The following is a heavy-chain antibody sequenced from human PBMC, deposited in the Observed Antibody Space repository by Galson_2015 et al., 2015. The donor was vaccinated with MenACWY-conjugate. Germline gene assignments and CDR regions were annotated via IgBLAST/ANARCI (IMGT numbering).Heavy chain of an antibody. CDR3: AKVMLVGGSDGFDI. J-gene: IGHJ3*02. CDR1: GYIFTLYY. V-gene: IGHV1-46*01. Sequence: SVKVSCKASGYIFTLYYIHWVRQAPGQGLEWMGTISPSAGITHYAQKFQGRVSMSRDTSTTTVYMKLSSLRSEDTAVYYCAKVMLVGGSDGFDIWGQGTMVTVSS. CDR2: ISPSAGIT. D-gene: IGHD2-15*01.